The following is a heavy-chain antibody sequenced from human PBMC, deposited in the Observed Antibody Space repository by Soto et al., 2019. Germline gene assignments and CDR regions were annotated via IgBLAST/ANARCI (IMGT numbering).Heavy chain of an antibody. CDR2: ISGSGGST. CDR3: AKEMYYDFWSGTNY. D-gene: IGHD3-3*01. J-gene: IGHJ4*02. CDR1: GFTFSSYA. Sequence: GESLKISCAASGFTFSSYAMSWVRQAPGKGLEWVSAISGSGGSTYYADSVKGRFTISRDNSKNTLYLQMNSLRAEDTAVYYCAKEMYYDFWSGTNYWGQGTLVTVSS. V-gene: IGHV3-23*01.